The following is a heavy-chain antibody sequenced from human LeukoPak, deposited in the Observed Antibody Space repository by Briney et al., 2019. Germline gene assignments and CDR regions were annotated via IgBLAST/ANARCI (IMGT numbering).Heavy chain of an antibody. V-gene: IGHV4-39*07. CDR2: IYYSGST. J-gene: IGHJ4*02. CDR1: GGSISSSSYY. D-gene: IGHD6-13*01. CDR3: ARGTIAAAGRPIDC. Sequence: SDPQTLTCTVSGGSISSSSYYWGWIRQPPGKGLEWIGSIYYSGSTYYHPSLKSRVSISVETSKNQFSRKLSSVTAADTAVDYCARGTIAAAGRPIDCWGEGILVTVS.